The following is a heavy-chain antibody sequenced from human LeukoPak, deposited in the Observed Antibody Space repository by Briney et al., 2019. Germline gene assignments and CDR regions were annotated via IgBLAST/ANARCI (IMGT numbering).Heavy chain of an antibody. CDR1: GYTFTGYY. V-gene: IGHV1-2*02. Sequence: ASVKVSCKASGYTFTGYYMHWVRQAPGQGLEWMGWINPNSGGTNYAQKFQGRVTMTRDTSISTAYMELSRLRSDDTAVYYCARDRKHIAAAGTMGSAFDIWGQGTMVTVSS. CDR2: INPNSGGT. CDR3: ARDRKHIAAAGTMGSAFDI. J-gene: IGHJ3*02. D-gene: IGHD6-13*01.